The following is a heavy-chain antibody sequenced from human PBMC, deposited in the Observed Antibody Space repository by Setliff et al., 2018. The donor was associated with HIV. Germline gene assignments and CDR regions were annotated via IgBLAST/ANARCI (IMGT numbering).Heavy chain of an antibody. CDR1: GFTFSSYA. J-gene: IGHJ3*02. V-gene: IGHV3-23*01. D-gene: IGHD3-22*01. CDR2: IGGSGGST. CDR3: ARDPTYYFDSSGPYDAFDI. Sequence: GGSLRLSCAASGFTFSSYAMTWVRQAPGKGLEWVSSIGGSGGSTYYADSVKGRFTISRDNSKNTLYVQMNSLRAEDTAVYYCARDPTYYFDSSGPYDAFDIWGQGTMVTVS.